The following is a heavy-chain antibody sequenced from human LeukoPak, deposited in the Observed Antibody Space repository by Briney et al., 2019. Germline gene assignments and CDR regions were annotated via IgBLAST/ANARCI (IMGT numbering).Heavy chain of an antibody. CDR2: IRYDGSNK. D-gene: IGHD2-2*01. CDR3: ARDIVVVPAVLDY. J-gene: IGHJ4*02. CDR1: GFTFSSYG. V-gene: IGHV3-30*02. Sequence: GGSLRLSCAASGFTFSSYGMHWVRQAPGKGLEWVAFIRYDGSNKYYADSVKGRFSISRDNSKNTLYLQMNSLRAEDTAVYYCARDIVVVPAVLDYWGQGTLVTVSS.